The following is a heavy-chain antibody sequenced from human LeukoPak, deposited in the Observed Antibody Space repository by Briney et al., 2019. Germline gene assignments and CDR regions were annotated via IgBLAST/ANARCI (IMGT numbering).Heavy chain of an antibody. V-gene: IGHV4-31*03. Sequence: SQTLSLTCTVSGGSISSGDYYWNWIRQHPGKGLEWVGYIYYSGSTNYNPSLKSRVTISVDTSKNQFSLRLNSVTAADTAVYYCARDRYGFAFDIWGQGTMVTVSS. D-gene: IGHD3-16*02. CDR3: ARDRYGFAFDI. CDR1: GGSISSGDYY. J-gene: IGHJ3*02. CDR2: IYYSGST.